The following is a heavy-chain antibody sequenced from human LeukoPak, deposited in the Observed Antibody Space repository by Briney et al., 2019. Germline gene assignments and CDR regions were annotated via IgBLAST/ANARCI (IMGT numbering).Heavy chain of an antibody. J-gene: IGHJ4*02. CDR2: IYSGGST. CDR3: ARGPKYQLLWFFDY. CDR1: GFTVSSNY. D-gene: IGHD2-2*01. V-gene: IGHV3-66*02. Sequence: GGSLRLSCAASGFTVSSNYMSWVRQAPGKGLEWVSVIYSGGSTYYADSVKGRFTISRDNSKNTLYLQMNSLRAEDTAVYYCARGPKYQLLWFFDYWGQGTLVTVSS.